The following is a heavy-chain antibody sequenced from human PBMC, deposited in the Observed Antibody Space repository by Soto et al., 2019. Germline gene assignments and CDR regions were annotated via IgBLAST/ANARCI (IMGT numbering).Heavy chain of an antibody. V-gene: IGHV3-23*01. CDR2: ISGSGGST. Sequence: GGSLRLSCAASGFTFSSYAMSWVRQAPGKGLEWVSAISGSGGSTYYADSVKGRFTISRDNSKNTLYLQMNSLRAEDTAVYYCAKPTVPAAPNYYYGMDVWGQGTTVTVSS. D-gene: IGHD2-2*01. CDR3: AKPTVPAAPNYYYGMDV. J-gene: IGHJ6*02. CDR1: GFTFSSYA.